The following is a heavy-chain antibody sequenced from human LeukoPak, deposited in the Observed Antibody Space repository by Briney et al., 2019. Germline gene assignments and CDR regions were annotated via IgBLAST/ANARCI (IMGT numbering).Heavy chain of an antibody. CDR1: GYTYTSYD. CDR2: MNPNSGNT. J-gene: IGHJ4*02. CDR3: ARAGIAVAGRDY. Sequence: GASVKVSCKPSGYTYTSYDINWVRQATGQGLEWMGWMNPNSGNTGYAQKFQGRVTMTRNTSISTAYMELSSLRSEDTAVYYCARAGIAVAGRDYWGQGTLVTVSS. D-gene: IGHD6-19*01. V-gene: IGHV1-8*01.